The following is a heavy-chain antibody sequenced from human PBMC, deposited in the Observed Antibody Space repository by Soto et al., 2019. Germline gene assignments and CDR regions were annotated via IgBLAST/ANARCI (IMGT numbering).Heavy chain of an antibody. CDR1: GYTFTSYG. J-gene: IGHJ6*03. CDR2: ISAYNGNT. D-gene: IGHD4-17*01. Sequence: ASVKVSCKASGYTFTSYGISWVRQAPGQGLEWMGWISAYNGNTNYAQKLQGRVTMTTDTSTSTAYMELRSLRSDDTAVYYCARDYGDSSGDYYYYYMDVWGKGTTVTVSS. CDR3: ARDYGDSSGDYYYYYMDV. V-gene: IGHV1-18*01.